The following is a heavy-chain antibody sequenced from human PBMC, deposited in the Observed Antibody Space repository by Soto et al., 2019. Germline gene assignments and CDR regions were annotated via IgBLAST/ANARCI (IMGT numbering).Heavy chain of an antibody. CDR3: AKDLNRATLTFDY. D-gene: IGHD5-12*01. CDR2: ISGSGGST. J-gene: IGHJ4*02. V-gene: IGHV3-23*01. CDR1: GYTFSSYA. Sequence: EVQLLESGGGLVQPGGSLRLSCAACGYTFSSYAMSWVRQAPGKGLEWVSAISGSGGSTYYADSVKGRFTISRDNSKNTLYLQMNSLRAEDTAVYYCAKDLNRATLTFDYWGQGTLVTDSS.